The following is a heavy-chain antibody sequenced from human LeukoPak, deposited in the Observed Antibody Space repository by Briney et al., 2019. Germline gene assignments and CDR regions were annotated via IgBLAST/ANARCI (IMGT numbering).Heavy chain of an antibody. V-gene: IGHV3-11*01. CDR1: GFTFSDYY. CDR2: ISSSGSTI. CDR3: ARERWSVTRSIFDY. J-gene: IGHJ4*02. D-gene: IGHD4-17*01. Sequence: KPGGSLRLSCAASGFTFSDYYMSWIRQAPGKGLEWVSYISSSGSTIYYADSVKGRFTISRDNAKNSLYLQMNSLRAEDTAVYYCARERWSVTRSIFDYWGQGTLVTVSS.